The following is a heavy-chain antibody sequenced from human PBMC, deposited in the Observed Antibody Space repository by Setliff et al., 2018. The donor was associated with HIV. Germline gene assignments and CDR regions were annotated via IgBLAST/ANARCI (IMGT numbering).Heavy chain of an antibody. Sequence: SETLSLTCTVSGGSVSSSSYFWGWIRQPPGTGLEWIGNIYYSGTTFYNPSLKSRVSISVDTSTDHFSLKLSSVTAADTAVYYCARTPGTHYYDRSANFHYFDYWGQGALVTVSA. CDR3: ARTPGTHYYDRSANFHYFDY. V-gene: IGHV4-39*02. D-gene: IGHD3-22*01. CDR2: IYYSGTT. CDR1: GGSVSSSSYF. J-gene: IGHJ4*02.